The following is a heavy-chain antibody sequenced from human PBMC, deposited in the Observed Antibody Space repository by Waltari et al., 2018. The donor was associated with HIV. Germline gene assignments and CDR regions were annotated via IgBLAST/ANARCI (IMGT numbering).Heavy chain of an antibody. J-gene: IGHJ2*01. V-gene: IGHV1-46*02. D-gene: IGHD3-3*01. CDR3: TPACLGGLIQDCDI. CDR1: GFILNDHY. Sequence: QVQLLQPEIEMRKPGTSVRLSCQASGFILNDHYIHWVRQGLRQRCECVAVINAAAGAASSAQKFQSRLTLTRDLFTSSIHVDLMSFMSDDTAVYFCTPACLGGLIQDCDIWGRG. CDR2: INAAAGAA.